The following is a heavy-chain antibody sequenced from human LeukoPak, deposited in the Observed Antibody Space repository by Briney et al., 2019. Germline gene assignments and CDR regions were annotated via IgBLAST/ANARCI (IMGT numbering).Heavy chain of an antibody. D-gene: IGHD3-10*01. CDR2: IYTSGST. V-gene: IGHV4-61*02. J-gene: IGHJ4*02. CDR3: ARVYSDPLRGLDY. CDR1: GGSISSGSYY. Sequence: SETLSLTCTDSGGSISSGSYYWSWIRQPAGKGLEWIGRIYTSGSTNYNPSLKSRVTISVDTSKSQFSLKLSSVTAADTAVYHCARVYSDPLRGLDYWGQGTLVTVSS.